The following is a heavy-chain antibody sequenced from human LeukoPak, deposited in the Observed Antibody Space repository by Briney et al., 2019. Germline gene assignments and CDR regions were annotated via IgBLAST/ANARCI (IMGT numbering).Heavy chain of an antibody. CDR1: GYTFTGYY. CDR3: ARDSSRLYSNYGMDV. V-gene: IGHV1-2*06. Sequence: ASVKVSCKASGYTFTGYYIHWVRQAPGQGLKWIGRINPNNGGTNYAQKFQGRVTITADESTSTAYMELSSLRSEDTAVYYCARDSSRLYSNYGMDVWGQGTTVTVSS. J-gene: IGHJ6*02. CDR2: INPNNGGT. D-gene: IGHD2-2*01.